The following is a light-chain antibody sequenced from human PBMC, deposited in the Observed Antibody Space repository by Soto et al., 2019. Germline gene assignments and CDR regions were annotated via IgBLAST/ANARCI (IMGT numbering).Light chain of an antibody. V-gene: IGKV1-8*01. CDR1: QGISSY. CDR3: QQYYSYPRT. Sequence: IRMTQPPSSSPASTGDRVTITCRASQGISSYLAWYQQKPGKAPKLLIYAASTLQSGVPSRFSGSGSGTDFTLTISCLQSEDFATYYCQQYYSYPRTFGQGTKV. CDR2: AAS. J-gene: IGKJ1*01.